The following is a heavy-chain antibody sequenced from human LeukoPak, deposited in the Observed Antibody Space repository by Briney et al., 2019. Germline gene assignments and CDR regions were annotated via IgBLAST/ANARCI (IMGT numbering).Heavy chain of an antibody. V-gene: IGHV3-23*01. Sequence: GGSLRLSCAVSGFXFSSYAMSWVRQAPGKGLEWVSSLCGSGDNTYYADSVKGRFTISRDNSKNTLYLQMNSLRAEDTAVYYCAKITPPRGAIVPFDYWGQGTLVTVSS. J-gene: IGHJ4*02. CDR2: LCGSGDNT. CDR1: GFXFSSYA. CDR3: AKITPPRGAIVPFDY. D-gene: IGHD2/OR15-2a*01.